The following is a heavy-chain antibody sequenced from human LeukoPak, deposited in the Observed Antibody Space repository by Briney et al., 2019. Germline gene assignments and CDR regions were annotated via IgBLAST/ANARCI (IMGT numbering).Heavy chain of an antibody. D-gene: IGHD2-2*01. CDR3: ATLDIVVVPAAPFWFDP. Sequence: GGSLRLSCAASGFTFSNAWMSWVRQAPGKGLEWVSAISGSGGSTYYADSVKGRFTISRDNSKNTLYLQMNSLRAEDTAVYYCATLDIVVVPAAPFWFDPWGQGTLVTVSS. CDR1: GFTFSNAW. J-gene: IGHJ5*02. V-gene: IGHV3-23*01. CDR2: ISGSGGST.